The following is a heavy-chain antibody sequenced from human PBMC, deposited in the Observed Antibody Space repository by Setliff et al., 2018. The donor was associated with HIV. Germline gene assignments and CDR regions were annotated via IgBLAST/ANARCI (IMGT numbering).Heavy chain of an antibody. Sequence: ASVKVSCKASGYTFTSYYMHWVRQAPGQGPEWMGIINPSGGSTSYAQKFQGRVTMTRDASTSTVYMELSSLRSEDTAVYYCARAPGATTKGFDYWGQGTLVTVSS. J-gene: IGHJ4*02. CDR1: GYTFTSYY. V-gene: IGHV1-46*03. D-gene: IGHD1-26*01. CDR2: INPSGGST. CDR3: ARAPGATTKGFDY.